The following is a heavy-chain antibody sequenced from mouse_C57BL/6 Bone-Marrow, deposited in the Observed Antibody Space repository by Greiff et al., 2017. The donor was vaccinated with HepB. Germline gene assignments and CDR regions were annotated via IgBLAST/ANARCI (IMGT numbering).Heavy chain of an antibody. CDR3: AREPFYYGYFDY. D-gene: IGHD1-1*01. J-gene: IGHJ2*01. CDR1: GISITTGNYR. V-gene: IGHV3-5*01. CDR2: IYYSGTI. Sequence: VQLKESGPGLVKPSQTVFLTCTVTGISITTGNYRWSWIRQFPGNKLEWIGYIYYSGTITYNPSLTSRTTITRDTPKNQFFLEMNSLTAEDTATYYCAREPFYYGYFDYWGQGTTLTVSS.